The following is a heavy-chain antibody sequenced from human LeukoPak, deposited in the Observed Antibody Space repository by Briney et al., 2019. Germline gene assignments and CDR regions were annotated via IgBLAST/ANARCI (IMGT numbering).Heavy chain of an antibody. Sequence: GGSLRLXCAASGFTFSSYSMNWVRQAPGKELEWVSSISSSSSYIYYADSVKGRFTISRDNAKNSLYLQMNSLRAEDTAVYYCAREAYDSSSFDYWGQGTLVTVSS. CDR2: ISSSSSYI. J-gene: IGHJ4*02. CDR1: GFTFSSYS. V-gene: IGHV3-21*01. D-gene: IGHD3-22*01. CDR3: AREAYDSSSFDY.